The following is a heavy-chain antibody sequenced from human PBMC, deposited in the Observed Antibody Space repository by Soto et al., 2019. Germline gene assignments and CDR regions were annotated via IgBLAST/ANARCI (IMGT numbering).Heavy chain of an antibody. CDR1: GFTSSNYW. CDR3: ARDFIRTTNGWPEDS. D-gene: IGHD1-1*01. J-gene: IGHJ4*02. CDR2: INQDGSEK. Sequence: EVQLVESGGGLVHPGGSLRLSCAASGFTSSNYWMSWLRQAPGKGLQWLANINQDGSEKYFVDSVKGRFTISRDNAKNSLFLQMDRLRAEDTALYYCARDFIRTTNGWPEDSWGQGTLVTVSS. V-gene: IGHV3-7*01.